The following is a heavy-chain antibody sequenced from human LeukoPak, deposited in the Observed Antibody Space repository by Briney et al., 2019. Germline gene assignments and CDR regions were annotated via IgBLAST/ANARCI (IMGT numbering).Heavy chain of an antibody. CDR3: ARDSGRFDVFDI. Sequence: PGGSLRLSCAASGFTVSTNYMSWVRQAPGKGLEWVSVIYSDGRTYYADSVKGRFTTSRDNSKNTMYLQMNRLRAEDTDAYYCARDSGRFDVFDIWGQGTMVTVSS. D-gene: IGHD3-10*01. V-gene: IGHV3-53*01. CDR1: GFTVSTNY. CDR2: IYSDGRT. J-gene: IGHJ3*02.